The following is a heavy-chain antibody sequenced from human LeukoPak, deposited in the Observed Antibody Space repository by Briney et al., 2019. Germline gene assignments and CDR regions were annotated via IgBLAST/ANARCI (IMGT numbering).Heavy chain of an antibody. CDR1: GYTFTGYY. CDR3: ARAVVRATVVTRDNWFDP. V-gene: IGHV1-2*02. J-gene: IGHJ5*02. D-gene: IGHD4-23*01. Sequence: ASVKVSCKASGYTFTGYYIHWVRQAPGQGLKWMGWIKPNSGGTNYAQKFQGRVTMTRDTSISTAYMELSRLTFDDTAVYFCARAVVRATVVTRDNWFDPWGQGTLVTVSS. CDR2: IKPNSGGT.